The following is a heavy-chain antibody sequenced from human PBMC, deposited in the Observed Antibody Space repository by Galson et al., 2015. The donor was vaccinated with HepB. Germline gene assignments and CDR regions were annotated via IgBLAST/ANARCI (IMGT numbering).Heavy chain of an antibody. CDR2: IWNDGSKE. D-gene: IGHD3-9*01. J-gene: IGHJ3*02. Sequence: SLRLSCAASGFIFSGYGMHWGRQAPGKGLEWVALIWNDGSKEYYVDSVKGRFTISRDNSKNTLYLQMNSLRAEDTAVYYCARDPVRYFEWGDAFDIWGQGTMVTVSS. CDR3: ARDPVRYFEWGDAFDI. CDR1: GFIFSGYG. V-gene: IGHV3-33*01.